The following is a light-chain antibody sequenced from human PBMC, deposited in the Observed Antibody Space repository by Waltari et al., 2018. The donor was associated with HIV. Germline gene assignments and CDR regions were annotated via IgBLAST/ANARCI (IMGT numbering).Light chain of an antibody. CDR3: AAWDDSLNDVV. CDR2: RNN. Sequence: QSVLTQPPSASGTPGQRVTISCSGSSSNIGSNYVYWYHQLPGTAPKLLIYRNNQRPSGGPDRFSGSKSGTSASLASSGLRSEDEADYYCAAWDDSLNDVVFGGGTKLTVL. J-gene: IGLJ2*01. CDR1: SSNIGSNY. V-gene: IGLV1-47*01.